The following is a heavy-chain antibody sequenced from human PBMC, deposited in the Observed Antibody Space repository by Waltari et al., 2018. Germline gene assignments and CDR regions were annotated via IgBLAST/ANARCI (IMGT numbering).Heavy chain of an antibody. J-gene: IGHJ4*02. Sequence: EVRLVESGGGLIQPGGSLILSCAVSGFPLHYNYMTWVRQAPGKGREWVCVSYDGGKAYYADSVKGRFTISRDDSKSMLFLEMNALRDEDTAVYYCARAGLGSPVEWLRLFDQWGQGTQVTVSS. D-gene: IGHD5-12*01. CDR3: ARAGLGSPVEWLRLFDQ. V-gene: IGHV3-53*01. CDR1: GFPLHYNY. CDR2: SYDGGKA.